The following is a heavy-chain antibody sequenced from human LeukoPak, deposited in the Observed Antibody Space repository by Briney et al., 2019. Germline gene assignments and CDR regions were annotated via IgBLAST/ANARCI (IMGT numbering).Heavy chain of an antibody. CDR1: GFSFSTYN. CDR3: AKDLGDYGRGDLDY. J-gene: IGHJ4*02. V-gene: IGHV3-21*04. CDR2: ISSSSSYI. D-gene: IGHD4-17*01. Sequence: GGSLRLSCAASGFSFSTYNMNWVRQAPGKGLEWVSSISSSSSYIYYADSVKGRFTISRDNSKNTLYLQMNSLRAEDTAVYYCAKDLGDYGRGDLDYWGQGTLVTVSS.